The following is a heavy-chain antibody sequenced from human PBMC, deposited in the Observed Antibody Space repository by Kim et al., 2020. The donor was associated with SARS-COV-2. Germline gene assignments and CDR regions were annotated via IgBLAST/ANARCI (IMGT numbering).Heavy chain of an antibody. J-gene: IGHJ4*02. Sequence: KEYDDSEKGRITISRNNDKNYLYLQMNSLRVEDTAVYYCARWRGRQSEFDNWGQGTLVTVSS. V-gene: IGHV3-7*01. CDR2: K. D-gene: IGHD3-3*01. CDR3: ARWRGRQSEFDN.